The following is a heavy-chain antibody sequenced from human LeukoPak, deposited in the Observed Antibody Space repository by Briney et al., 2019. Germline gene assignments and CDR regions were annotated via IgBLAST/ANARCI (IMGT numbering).Heavy chain of an antibody. CDR3: ARERTGYNNFFDY. CDR2: VYYSGST. J-gene: IGHJ4*02. V-gene: IGHV4-31*03. Sequence: SETLSLTCTVSGGSISSGGYYWSWIRQHPGKGLEWIGYVYYSGSTYYNPSFKSRVTITVDTSKNQFSLKLTSVTAADTAVYYCARERTGYNNFFDYWGQGTLVTVSS. D-gene: IGHD3-9*01. CDR1: GGSISSGGYY.